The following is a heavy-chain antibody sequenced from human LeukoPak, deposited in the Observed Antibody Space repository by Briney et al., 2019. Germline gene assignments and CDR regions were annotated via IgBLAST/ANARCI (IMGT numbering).Heavy chain of an antibody. J-gene: IGHJ4*02. CDR2: IIPIFGTA. CDR3: ARGHYGDYGGCYFDY. D-gene: IGHD4-17*01. Sequence: GASVKVSCKASGGTFSSYAISWVRQAPGQGLEWMGGIIPIFGTANYAQKFQGRVTITADESTSTAYMELSSLRSEDTAVYYCARGHYGDYGGCYFDYWGQGTLVTVSS. CDR1: GGTFSSYA. V-gene: IGHV1-69*13.